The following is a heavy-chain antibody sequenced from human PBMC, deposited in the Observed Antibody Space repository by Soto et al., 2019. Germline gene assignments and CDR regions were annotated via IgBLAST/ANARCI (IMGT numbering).Heavy chain of an antibody. CDR2: IYYSGST. D-gene: IGHD3-22*01. V-gene: IGHV4-31*03. CDR3: VGYYDSSGYTNRTFDI. J-gene: IGHJ3*02. CDR1: GGSISSGGYY. Sequence: SETLSLTCTVSGGSISSGGYYWSWIRQHPGKGLEWIGYIYYSGSTYYNPSLKSRVTISVDTSKKQFSLKLSSVTAADTAVYYRVGYYDSSGYTNRTFDIWGQGTMVTVSS.